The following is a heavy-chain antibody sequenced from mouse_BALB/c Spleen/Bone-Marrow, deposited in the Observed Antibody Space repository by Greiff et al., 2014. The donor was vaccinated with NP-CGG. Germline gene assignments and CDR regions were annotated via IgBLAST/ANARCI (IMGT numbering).Heavy chain of an antibody. CDR2: IYPGNSDT. D-gene: IGHD1-1*01. Sequence: EVQLQQSGTVLARPGASVKMSCKASGYTFTSYWMHRVKQRPGQGLEWIGAIYPGNSDTSYNQKFKGKAKPTAVTSTSTAYMELSSLTNEDSAVYYCTRVITAVLATRAMDYWGQGSSVTVSS. CDR3: TRVITAVLATRAMDY. V-gene: IGHV1-5*01. CDR1: GYTFTSYW. J-gene: IGHJ4*01.